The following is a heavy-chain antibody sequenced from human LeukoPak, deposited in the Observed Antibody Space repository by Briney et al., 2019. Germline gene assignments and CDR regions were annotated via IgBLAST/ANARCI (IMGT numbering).Heavy chain of an antibody. CDR1: GYTFTNYW. Sequence: RGESLKISCKGSGYTFTNYWIGWVRQMPGKGLQWMGSIWPGDSDTRYSPSFQGQVTISADTSTGTAYLPWTGLKASDTAIYYCARLDDITFWGQGTLVTASS. V-gene: IGHV5-51*01. CDR3: ARLDDITF. J-gene: IGHJ4*02. D-gene: IGHD3-9*01. CDR2: IWPGDSDT.